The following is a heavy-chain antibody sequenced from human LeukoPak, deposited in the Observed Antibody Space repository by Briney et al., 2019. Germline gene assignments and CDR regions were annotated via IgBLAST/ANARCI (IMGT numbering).Heavy chain of an antibody. J-gene: IGHJ6*02. V-gene: IGHV4-59*02. CDR2: MYYSGSI. Sequence: PSETLSLTCTVSGGSVSSYYWSWIRQPPGKGLEWIGYMYYSGSINYNPSLKSRVTISVDTSKNQLSLKLNSVTAADTAVYYCARIPGLAYYYGMDVWGQGTTVTVSS. CDR1: GGSVSSYY. CDR3: ARIPGLAYYYGMDV. D-gene: IGHD3/OR15-3a*01.